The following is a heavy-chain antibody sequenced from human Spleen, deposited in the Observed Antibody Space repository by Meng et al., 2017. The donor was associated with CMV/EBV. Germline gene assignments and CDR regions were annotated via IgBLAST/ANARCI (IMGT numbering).Heavy chain of an antibody. J-gene: IGHJ5*02. Sequence: HLKEGAPVQLQPSGTPSLTSAASGGPSSGYYWGCIRQPPGKRLEWIGESNHRGCTNYNPSLKSRVTISVDTSKNQFSLKLSSVSAAETAGYYCARVLRRKLDPGRYNWFDPWGQGTLVTVSS. CDR2: SNHRGCT. D-gene: IGHD1-1*01. CDR1: GGPSSGYY. V-gene: IGHV4-34*01. CDR3: ARVLRRKLDPGRYNWFDP.